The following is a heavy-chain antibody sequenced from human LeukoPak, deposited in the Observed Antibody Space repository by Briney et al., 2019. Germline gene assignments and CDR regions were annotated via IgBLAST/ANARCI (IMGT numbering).Heavy chain of an antibody. D-gene: IGHD1/OR15-1a*01. V-gene: IGHV4-34*01. J-gene: IGHJ6*02. Sequence: KSSETLSLTCAVYGGSFSGYYWSWIRQPPGKGLEWIGEINHSGSTNYNPSLKSRVTISVDTSKNQFSLKLSSVTAADTAVYYCAREQGMDVWGQGTTVTVSS. CDR2: INHSGST. CDR3: AREQGMDV. CDR1: GGSFSGYY.